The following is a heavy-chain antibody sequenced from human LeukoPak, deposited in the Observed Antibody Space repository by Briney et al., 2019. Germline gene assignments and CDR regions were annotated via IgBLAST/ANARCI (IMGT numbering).Heavy chain of an antibody. CDR2: FDREDGEI. J-gene: IGHJ4*02. Sequence: ASVKVSCKVSAYSLNELSMHWVRQAPGKGLEWMGGFDREDGEIIYAANFQDRVTMTEDTSTDTAHMELSSLRSEDTAVYYCATMIRGVIVPYFEYWGQGTLVTVSS. D-gene: IGHD3-10*01. CDR1: AYSLNELS. CDR3: ATMIRGVIVPYFEY. V-gene: IGHV1-24*01.